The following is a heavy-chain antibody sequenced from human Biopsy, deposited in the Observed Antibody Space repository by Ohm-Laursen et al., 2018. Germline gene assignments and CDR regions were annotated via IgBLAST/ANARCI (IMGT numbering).Heavy chain of an antibody. CDR2: INQSGST. CDR3: ARGSGYFKLDV. J-gene: IGHJ6*02. CDR1: GESSSGYF. D-gene: IGHD5-12*01. Sequence: TLSLTCAVNGESSSGYFWNWIRQPPGKGLEWIGEINQSGSTTYNPSLKRRATLSADSSNSQFSLRLTSVTAADTAIYYCARGSGYFKLDVWGQGTTVTVSS. V-gene: IGHV4-34*01.